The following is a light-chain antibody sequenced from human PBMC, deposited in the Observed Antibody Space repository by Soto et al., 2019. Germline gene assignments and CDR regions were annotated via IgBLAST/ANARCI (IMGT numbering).Light chain of an antibody. CDR3: MQALETPRA. CDR1: QSLLHSNGYNY. CDR2: LGS. V-gene: IGKV2-28*01. Sequence: DIVMTQSPLSLPVTPGEPASISCRSSQSLLHSNGYNYLDWYLQKPGQSPQLLVYLGSNRASGGPDRFSGSGSGTDYTLKISRGAAEDVGVYYCMQALETPRAFGQGTRLEIK. J-gene: IGKJ5*01.